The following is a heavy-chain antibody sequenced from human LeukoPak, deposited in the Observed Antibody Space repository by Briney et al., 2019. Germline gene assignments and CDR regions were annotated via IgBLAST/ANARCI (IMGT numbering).Heavy chain of an antibody. CDR2: IYYSGST. CDR1: GGSISSSSYY. D-gene: IGHD3-16*01. V-gene: IGHV4-39*01. CDR3: ARQGAFDY. Sequence: SETLSLTCTVSGGSISSSSYYWGWIRQPPGKGLEWIGSIYYSGSTYYNPSLKSRVTISVDTSKNQFSLKLSSVTAADTAVYYCARQGAFDYWGQGTLVTVSS. J-gene: IGHJ4*02.